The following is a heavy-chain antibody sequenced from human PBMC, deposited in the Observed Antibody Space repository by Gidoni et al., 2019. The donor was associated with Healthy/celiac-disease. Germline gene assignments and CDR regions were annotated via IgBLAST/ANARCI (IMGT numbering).Heavy chain of an antibody. CDR2: ISSNGGST. Sequence: EVQLVESGGGLVQPGGSLRLSCSASGFSFSSYAMHWVRQAPGKGLEYVSAISSNGGSTYYADSVKGRFTISRDNSKNTLYLQMSSLRAEDTAVYYCVKALYSSEMDYWGQGTLVTVSS. J-gene: IGHJ4*02. V-gene: IGHV3-64D*06. CDR3: VKALYSSEMDY. D-gene: IGHD6-25*01. CDR1: GFSFSSYA.